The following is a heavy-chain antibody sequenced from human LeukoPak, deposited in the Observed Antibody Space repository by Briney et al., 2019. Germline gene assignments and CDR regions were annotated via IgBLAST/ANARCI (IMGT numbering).Heavy chain of an antibody. J-gene: IGHJ4*02. CDR2: ISGSGGST. CDR3: AKDRSSGWYFDY. D-gene: IGHD6-19*01. V-gene: IGHV3-23*01. Sequence: GGSLRLSCAASGFAFSTYWMSWVRQAPGKGLEWVSAISGSGGSTYYADSVKGRFTISRDNSKNTLYLQMNSLRAEDTAVYYCAKDRSSGWYFDYWGQGTLVTVSS. CDR1: GFAFSTYW.